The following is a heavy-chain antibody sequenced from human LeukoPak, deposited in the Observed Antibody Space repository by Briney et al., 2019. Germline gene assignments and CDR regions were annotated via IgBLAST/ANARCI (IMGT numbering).Heavy chain of an antibody. CDR2: ISAYNGNT. V-gene: IGHV1-18*01. D-gene: IGHD3-10*01. CDR1: GYTFTSYG. J-gene: IGHJ4*02. Sequence: ASVKVSCKASGYTFTSYGISWVRQAPGQGLEWMGWISAYNGNTNYAQKLQGRVTMTTDTSTSTAYMELRSLRSDDTAVYYCARERNYYGSGSSLDYWGQGTLVTVSS. CDR3: ARERNYYGSGSSLDY.